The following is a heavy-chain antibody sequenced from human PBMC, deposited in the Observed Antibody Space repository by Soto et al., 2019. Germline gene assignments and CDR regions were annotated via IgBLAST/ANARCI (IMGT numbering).Heavy chain of an antibody. CDR3: ARDRLRFLEWPLDY. CDR1: GYTFTSYG. Sequence: GASVKVSCKASGYTFTSYGISWVRQAPGQGLEWMGWISAYNGNTNYAQKLQGRVTMTTDTSTSTAYMELRSLRSDDTAVYYCARDRLRFLEWPLDYWGQGTLVTAPQ. J-gene: IGHJ4*02. D-gene: IGHD3-3*01. V-gene: IGHV1-18*01. CDR2: ISAYNGNT.